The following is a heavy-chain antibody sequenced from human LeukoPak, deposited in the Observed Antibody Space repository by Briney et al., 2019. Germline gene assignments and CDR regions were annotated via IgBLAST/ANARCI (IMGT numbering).Heavy chain of an antibody. D-gene: IGHD1-1*01. CDR1: GFTFSSYS. V-gene: IGHV3-21*04. J-gene: IGHJ4*02. Sequence: GGSLRLSCAASGFTFSSYSMNWVRQAPGKGLEWVSSISSSSSNIYYADSVKGRFTISRDNSKNTLYLQMSSLRAEDTAVYYCATLRKSLWIPEFDFWGQGTLVTVSS. CDR2: ISSSSSNI. CDR3: ATLRKSLWIPEFDF.